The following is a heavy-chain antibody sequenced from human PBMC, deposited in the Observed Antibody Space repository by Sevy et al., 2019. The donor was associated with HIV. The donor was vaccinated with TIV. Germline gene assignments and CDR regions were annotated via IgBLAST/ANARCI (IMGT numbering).Heavy chain of an antibody. CDR3: AREGGGSYSDAFDI. CDR2: IKQDGSEK. J-gene: IGHJ3*02. V-gene: IGHV3-7*03. CDR1: GFTFSSYW. D-gene: IGHD2-15*01. Sequence: GGSLRLSCAASGFTFSSYWMSWVRQAPGKGLEWVANIKQDGSEKYYVDSVKGRFTISRDNAKNSLYLQMNSLGAEDTAVYYCAREGGGSYSDAFDIWGQGTMVTVSS.